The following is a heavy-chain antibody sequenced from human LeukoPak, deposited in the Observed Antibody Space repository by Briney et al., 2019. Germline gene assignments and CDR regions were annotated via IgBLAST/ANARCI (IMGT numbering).Heavy chain of an antibody. CDR3: ARPGSGTIGIDY. CDR2: IYPGGSET. Sequence: PAESLKISCKGLGYSFSTYWNAWVRQRPGKGLEWMGIIYPGGSETRYDPSFQGQVTISADTSTSTAYLQWSSLRASDTAMYYCARPGSGTIGIDYWGQGTLVTVSS. J-gene: IGHJ4*02. V-gene: IGHV5-51*01. CDR1: GYSFSTYW. D-gene: IGHD3-10*01.